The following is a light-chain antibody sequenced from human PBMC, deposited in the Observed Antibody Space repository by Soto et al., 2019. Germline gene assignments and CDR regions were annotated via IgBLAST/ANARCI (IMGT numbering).Light chain of an antibody. CDR3: RQYGRSLASA. J-gene: IGKJ4*01. V-gene: IGKV3-20*01. CDR1: QSVSSNF. Sequence: EIVLTQSPGTLSLSPGERATLSCRASQSVSSNFVAWYQEKPGQAPRLLIYGASSRATGIPDRFSGSGSGIDVTLTSSRLEPEDFAVYYCRQYGRSLASAIGGGTKVEIK. CDR2: GAS.